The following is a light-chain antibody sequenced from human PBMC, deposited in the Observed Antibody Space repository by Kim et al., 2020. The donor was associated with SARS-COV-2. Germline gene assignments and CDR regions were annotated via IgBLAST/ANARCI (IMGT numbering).Light chain of an antibody. Sequence: QRVTISCTGSSSNIGATYEVHWYQQLPGTATKLLIYDNTNRPSGVPDRFSGSKSGTSASLAITGLQAEDEADYYCQSYDSSLSGSVFGGGTQLTFL. V-gene: IGLV1-40*01. J-gene: IGLJ3*02. CDR1: SSNIGATYE. CDR3: QSYDSSLSGSV. CDR2: DNT.